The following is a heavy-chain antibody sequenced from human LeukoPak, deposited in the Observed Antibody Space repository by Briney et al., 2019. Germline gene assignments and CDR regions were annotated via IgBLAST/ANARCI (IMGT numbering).Heavy chain of an antibody. CDR2: INHRGST. CDR1: GGSFSGYY. CDR3: ARDSRSGWGNWFDP. V-gene: IGHV4-34*01. J-gene: IGHJ5*02. D-gene: IGHD6-19*01. Sequence: PSETLSLTCAVYGGSFSGYYWSWIRRPPGKGLEWIGEINHRGSTNYNPSLKSRVTISVDTSKNQFSLKLSSVTAADTAVYYCARDSRSGWGNWFDPWGQGTLVTVSS.